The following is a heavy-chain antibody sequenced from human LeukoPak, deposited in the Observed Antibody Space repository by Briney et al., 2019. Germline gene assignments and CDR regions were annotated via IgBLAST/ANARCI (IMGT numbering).Heavy chain of an antibody. CDR3: AKIPEIYSSGWYYFDH. CDR1: GFTFSSFG. D-gene: IGHD6-19*01. Sequence: GGSLRLSCAASGFTFSSFGMHWVRQAPGKGLEWVAVIWYDGSDKYYADSVKGRFTISRDNSKNTLYLQMDSLRAEDTAVYYCAKIPEIYSSGWYYFDHWGQGTLVTVSS. V-gene: IGHV3-33*06. CDR2: IWYDGSDK. J-gene: IGHJ4*02.